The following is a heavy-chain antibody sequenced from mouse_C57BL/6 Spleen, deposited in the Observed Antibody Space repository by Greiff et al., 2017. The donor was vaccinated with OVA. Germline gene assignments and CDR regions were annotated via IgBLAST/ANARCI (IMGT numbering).Heavy chain of an antibody. CDR1: GFTFSDYG. CDR2: ISSGSSTI. V-gene: IGHV5-17*01. Sequence: DVMLVESGGGLVKPGGSLKLSCAASGFTFSDYGMHWVRQAPEKGLEWVAYISSGSSTIYYADTVKGRFTISRDNAKNTLFLQMTSLRSEDTAMYYCAKLTTGWYFDVWGTGTTVTVSS. CDR3: AKLTTGWYFDV. D-gene: IGHD1-1*01. J-gene: IGHJ1*03.